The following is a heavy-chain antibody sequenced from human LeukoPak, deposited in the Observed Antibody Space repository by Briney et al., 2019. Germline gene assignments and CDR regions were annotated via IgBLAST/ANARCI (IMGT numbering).Heavy chain of an antibody. V-gene: IGHV4-38-2*02. J-gene: IGHJ4*02. Sequence: SETLSLTCTVSGYSISSGYYWGWIRQPPGKGLEWIVNIYHTGSTYYNPSLKSRVTISVDTSKNQFSLKLSSVTAADTAVYYCASLRERSYYARGFDYWGQGTLVTVSS. CDR3: ASLRERSYYARGFDY. CDR2: IYHTGST. CDR1: GYSISSGYY. D-gene: IGHD1-26*01.